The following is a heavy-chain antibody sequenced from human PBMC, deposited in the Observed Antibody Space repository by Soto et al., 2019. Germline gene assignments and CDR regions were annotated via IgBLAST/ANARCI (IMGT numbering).Heavy chain of an antibody. Sequence: QVQLQESGPGLVKPSETLSLTCTVSGGSIRSYYWSWIRQPPGKGLEWIGYIYYSGSTNYNPSLKSRVTISVDTSKNQFSLKLSSVTAADTAVYYCARLAEVSDAFDIWGQGTMVTVSS. V-gene: IGHV4-59*08. CDR3: ARLAEVSDAFDI. D-gene: IGHD1-20*01. J-gene: IGHJ3*02. CDR2: IYYSGST. CDR1: GGSIRSYY.